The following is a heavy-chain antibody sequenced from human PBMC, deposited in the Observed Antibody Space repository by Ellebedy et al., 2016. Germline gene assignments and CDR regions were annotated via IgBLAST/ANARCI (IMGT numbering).Heavy chain of an antibody. D-gene: IGHD3-10*01. J-gene: IGHJ6*02. CDR3: GVSIDRGPVSFYYYGMDV. CDR2: IKPDGSAA. CDR1: GFMFSSYW. V-gene: IGHV3-7*02. Sequence: GGSLRLXXTASGFMFSSYWMSWVRQAPGKGLEWVANIKPDGSAASYVDSVKGRFTISRDNAKNSLYLQMNSLRADDAAVYYCGVSIDRGPVSFYYYGMDVWGQGTTVTVSS.